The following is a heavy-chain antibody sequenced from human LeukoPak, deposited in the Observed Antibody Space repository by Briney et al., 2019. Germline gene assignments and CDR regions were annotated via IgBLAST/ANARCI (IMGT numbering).Heavy chain of an antibody. D-gene: IGHD6-13*01. CDR3: ARGLSIAAAGFDY. CDR1: GGTFSSYA. Sequence: ASVKVSCKASGGTFSSYAISWVRQAPGQGLEWIGVIIPIFGTANYAQKFQGRVTITADESTSTAYMELSSLRSEDTAVYYCARGLSIAAAGFDYWGQGTLVTVSS. J-gene: IGHJ4*02. V-gene: IGHV1-69*13. CDR2: IIPIFGTA.